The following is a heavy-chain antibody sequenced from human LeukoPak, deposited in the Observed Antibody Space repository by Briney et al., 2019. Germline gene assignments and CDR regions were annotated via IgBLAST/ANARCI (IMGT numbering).Heavy chain of an antibody. D-gene: IGHD1-26*01. CDR2: IIPIFGTP. J-gene: IGHJ3*02. CDR1: GGTFSSYG. CDR3: ARDEGAKIAFAI. Sequence: SVKVSCKASGGTFSSYGISWVRQAPGQGLEWMGGIIPIFGTPNYTQKFQGRVTITADESTSTAYMELSSLRSEDTAVYYCARDEGAKIAFAIWGQGTMVTVSS. V-gene: IGHV1-69*13.